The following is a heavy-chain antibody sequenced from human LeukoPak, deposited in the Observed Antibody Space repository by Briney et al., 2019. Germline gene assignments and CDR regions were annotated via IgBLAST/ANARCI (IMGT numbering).Heavy chain of an antibody. D-gene: IGHD4-17*01. CDR2: ISGSGSTI. J-gene: IGHJ4*02. V-gene: IGHV3-11*01. CDR3: ARDLDYGVYADY. Sequence: LSLTCAVYGGSFSDYYMSWIRQAPGKGLEWVSYISGSGSTIYYADSVKGRFTISRDNAKNSLYLQMNSLRAEDTAVYYCARDLDYGVYADYWGQGTLVTVSS. CDR1: GGSFSDYY.